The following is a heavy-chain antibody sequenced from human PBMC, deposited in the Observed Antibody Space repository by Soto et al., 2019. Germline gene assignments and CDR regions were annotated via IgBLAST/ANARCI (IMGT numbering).Heavy chain of an antibody. CDR3: SSELTGDWYFAV. CDR1: GCSISPAGYY. V-gene: IGHV4-31*03. CDR2: IFYSGTT. J-gene: IGHJ2*01. Sequence: QVQLQESGPGLLKPSETLSLTCSVFGCSISPAGYYWSWIRQHPEKGLEWIGDIFYSGTTYYNPSLQSRITISVVTSKNHYSLKLTSVTAADTAVYHCSSELTGDWYFAVWGRGTLVTVSS.